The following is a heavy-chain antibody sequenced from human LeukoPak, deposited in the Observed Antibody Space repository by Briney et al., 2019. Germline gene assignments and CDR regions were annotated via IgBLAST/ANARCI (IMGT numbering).Heavy chain of an antibody. CDR1: GFTFSSYA. CDR2: ISGSGGST. Sequence: GGSLRLSCAASGFTFSSYAMSWVRQAPGKGLEWVSAISGSGGSTYYADSVKGRFTISRDNSKNTLYLQMNSLRAEDTAVYYCLVAGAQYYFYYGMDVWGQGTTVTGSS. D-gene: IGHD6-19*01. CDR3: LVAGAQYYFYYGMDV. J-gene: IGHJ6*01. V-gene: IGHV3-23*01.